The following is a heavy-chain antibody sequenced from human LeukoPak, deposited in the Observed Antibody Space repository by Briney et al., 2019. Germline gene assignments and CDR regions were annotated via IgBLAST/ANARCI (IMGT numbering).Heavy chain of an antibody. CDR1: GYTLTELS. Sequence: ASVTVSFQVSGYTLTELSMHWVRQAPGKGLEWMGGFDPEDGETIYAQKFQGRVTMTEDTSTDTAYMELSSLRSEDTAVYYCASSGWYTWGQGTLVTVSS. CDR3: ASSGWYT. J-gene: IGHJ5*02. CDR2: FDPEDGET. D-gene: IGHD6-19*01. V-gene: IGHV1-24*01.